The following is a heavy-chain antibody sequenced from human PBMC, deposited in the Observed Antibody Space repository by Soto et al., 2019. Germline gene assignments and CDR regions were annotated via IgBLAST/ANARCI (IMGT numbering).Heavy chain of an antibody. CDR1: GYTFTSYA. D-gene: IGHD2-15*01. J-gene: IGHJ4*02. CDR2: INAGNGNT. CDR3: AGGSSFDY. Sequence: QVQLVQSGAEVKKPGASVKVSCKASGYTFTSYAMPWVRKAPGQRLEWMGWINAGNGNTKYSQKFQGRVTITRDTTASTAYMELSSLSSEDTAGEYFAGGSSFDYWGQGTLVTVSS. V-gene: IGHV1-3*01.